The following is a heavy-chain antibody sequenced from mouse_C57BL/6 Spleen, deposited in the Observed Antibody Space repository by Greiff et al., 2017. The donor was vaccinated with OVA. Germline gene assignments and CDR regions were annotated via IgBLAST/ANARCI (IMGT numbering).Heavy chain of an antibody. V-gene: IGHV5-17*01. D-gene: IGHD1-1*01. J-gene: IGHJ3*01. CDR1: GFTFSDYG. CDR3: GRPYYGSSYLAWFAY. Sequence: EVKLVESGGGLVKPGGSLKISCAASGFTFSDYGMHWVRQAPEKGLEWVAYISSGSSTIYYADTVKGRFTIARDNAKNTLFLQMTSLRSEDTAMYYCGRPYYGSSYLAWFAYWGQGTLVTVSA. CDR2: ISSGSSTI.